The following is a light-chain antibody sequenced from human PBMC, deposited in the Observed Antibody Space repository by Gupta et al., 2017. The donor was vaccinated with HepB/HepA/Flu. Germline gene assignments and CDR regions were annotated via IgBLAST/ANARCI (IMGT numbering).Light chain of an antibody. J-gene: IGKJ4*01. CDR3: QQYCSSPLT. V-gene: IGKV3-20*01. CDR2: GAS. Sequence: EIVLTQSPGTLSLSPGERATRSCMASQSVSSSYLAWYQQKPGQAPKLLIYGASSRATGVPDRFSGSGSGTEVTLTISRLEPEDFAVYYCQQYCSSPLTFGGGTKVEIK. CDR1: QSVSSSY.